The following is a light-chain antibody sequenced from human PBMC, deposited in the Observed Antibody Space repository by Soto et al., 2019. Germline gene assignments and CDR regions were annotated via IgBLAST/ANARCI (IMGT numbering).Light chain of an antibody. V-gene: IGLV2-8*01. CDR3: SSYAGGNNLV. CDR2: EVN. CDR1: SSDVGGYNF. Sequence: QSVLTQPPSASGSPGQSVTISCTGTSSDVGGYNFVSWYQKHPGKAPKLMIYEVNKRPSGVPDRFSGSKSGNRASLTVSGLRAEDEADYYCSSYAGGNNLVFGGGTKLTVL. J-gene: IGLJ2*01.